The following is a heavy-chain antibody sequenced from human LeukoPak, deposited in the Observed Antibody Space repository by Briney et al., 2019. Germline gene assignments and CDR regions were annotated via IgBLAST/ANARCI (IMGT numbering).Heavy chain of an antibody. J-gene: IGHJ4*02. D-gene: IGHD2-2*01. CDR3: AKRPDCSTTNCFRFEY. V-gene: IGHV3-23*01. CDR2: INGDGGST. CDR1: GFTFSTYA. Sequence: PGGCLRLSCAASGFTFSTYAMSWVRQAPGQGLEWVSSINGDGGSTYYAESVKGRSTVSRDNSKNTLYLQMDSLRAEDTAVYYCAKRPDCSTTNCFRFEYWGQGTLVTVSS.